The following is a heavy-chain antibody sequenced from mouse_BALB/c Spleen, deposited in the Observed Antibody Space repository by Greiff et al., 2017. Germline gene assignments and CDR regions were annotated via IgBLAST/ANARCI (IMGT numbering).Heavy chain of an antibody. J-gene: IGHJ2*01. V-gene: IGHV14-3*02. CDR2: IDPANGNT. CDR3: ASPDYRYFDY. D-gene: IGHD2-14*01. CDR1: GFNIKDTY. Sequence: EVQLQESGAELVKPGASVKLSCTASGFNIKDTYMHWVKQRPEQGLEWIGRIDPANGNTKYDPKFQGKATITADTSSNTAYLQLSSLTSEDTAVYYCASPDYRYFDYWGQGTTLTVSS.